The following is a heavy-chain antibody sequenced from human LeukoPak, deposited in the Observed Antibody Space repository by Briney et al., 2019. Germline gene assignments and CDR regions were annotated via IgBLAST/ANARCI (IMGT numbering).Heavy chain of an antibody. D-gene: IGHD3-22*01. CDR1: GFTFDDYA. CDR3: AKDLGWRDSSAYYYFDY. V-gene: IGHV3-9*01. Sequence: GRSLRLSCAASGFTFDDYAMHWVRQAPGKGLEWVSGISWNSGSVGYADSVKGRFTISRDNAKNSLYLQMNSPRAEDTALYYCAKDLGWRDSSAYYYFDYWGQGTLVTVSS. J-gene: IGHJ4*02. CDR2: ISWNSGSV.